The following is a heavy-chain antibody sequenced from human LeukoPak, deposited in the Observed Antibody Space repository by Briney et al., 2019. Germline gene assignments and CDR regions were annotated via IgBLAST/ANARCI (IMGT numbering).Heavy chain of an antibody. D-gene: IGHD3-10*01. CDR2: VSYSSSTI. CDR1: GFTFSSYS. CDR3: ARDAHIVRGVNPLDY. Sequence: GGSLRLSCAASGFTFSSYSMNWVRQAPREGLEWISYVSYSSSTIYYADSVKGRFTISRDNAKNSLYLQMNSLRDEDTAVYYCARDAHIVRGVNPLDYWGQGTLVTVSS. V-gene: IGHV3-48*02. J-gene: IGHJ4*02.